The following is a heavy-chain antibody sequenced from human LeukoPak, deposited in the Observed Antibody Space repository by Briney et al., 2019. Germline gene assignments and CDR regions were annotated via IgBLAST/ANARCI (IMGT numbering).Heavy chain of an antibody. Sequence: PSETLSLTCTVSGGSISSGGYYWSWIRQPPGKGLEWIGYIYHSGSTYYNPSLKSRVTISVDRSKNQFSLKLSSVTAADTAAYYCARVTAAPKPRGSRDYWGQGTLVTVSS. V-gene: IGHV4-30-2*01. CDR2: IYHSGST. D-gene: IGHD3-10*01. CDR3: ARVTAAPKPRGSRDY. CDR1: GGSISSGGYY. J-gene: IGHJ4*02.